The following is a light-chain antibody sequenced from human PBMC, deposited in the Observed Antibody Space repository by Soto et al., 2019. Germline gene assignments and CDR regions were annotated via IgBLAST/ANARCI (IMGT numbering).Light chain of an antibody. CDR1: SSDVGSYNL. Sequence: QSALTQPASVSGSPGQSITISCTGTSSDVGSYNLVSWYQQHPGKGTKLMIYEVTKRTSGVSYRFSGSKSGNTASLTISGLQAEDEADYYCSSYASSITVILGGGTKLTLL. J-gene: IGLJ2*01. CDR3: SSYASSITVI. CDR2: EVT. V-gene: IGLV2-23*02.